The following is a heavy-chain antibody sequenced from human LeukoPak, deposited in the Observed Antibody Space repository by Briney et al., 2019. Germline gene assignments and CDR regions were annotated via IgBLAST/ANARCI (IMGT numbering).Heavy chain of an antibody. CDR1: GGSFSGYY. Sequence: SETLSLTCAVYGGSFSGYYWGWIRQPPGKGLEWIGEINHSGSTNYNPSLKSRVTISVDTSKNQFSLKLSSVTAADTAVYYCARGPIAAAELDYWGQGTLVTVSS. CDR3: ARGPIAAAELDY. D-gene: IGHD6-13*01. CDR2: INHSGST. J-gene: IGHJ4*02. V-gene: IGHV4-34*01.